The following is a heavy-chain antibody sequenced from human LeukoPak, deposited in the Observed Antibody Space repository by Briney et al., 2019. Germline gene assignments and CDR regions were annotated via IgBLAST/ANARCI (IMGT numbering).Heavy chain of an antibody. CDR3: ARDGPWVHCSGDCYSDF. CDR2: ISAGGLTT. CDR1: GFTFNNFA. V-gene: IGHV3-23*01. Sequence: GGSLRLSCTASGFTFNNFAMTWVRQAPVKGLEWVSVISAGGLTTHYAESVKGRFTISRDNSKNMMFLQMNSLRAEDTAIYYCARDGPWVHCSGDCYSDFWGQGTLVTVSS. J-gene: IGHJ4*02. D-gene: IGHD2-21*02.